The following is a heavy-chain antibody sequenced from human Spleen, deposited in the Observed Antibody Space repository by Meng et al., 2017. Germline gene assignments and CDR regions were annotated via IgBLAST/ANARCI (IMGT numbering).Heavy chain of an antibody. CDR3: VRRAAGNFDY. J-gene: IGHJ4*02. D-gene: IGHD6-13*01. V-gene: IGHV3-21*04. CDR2: ISSSSSYI. Sequence: GESLKISCAASGFTFSSYSMNWVRQAPGKGLEWVSSISSSSSYIYYADSVKGRFTISRDNAKNTLFLQMNSLRPEDTAVYFCVRRAAGNFDYWGQGTLVTVSS. CDR1: GFTFSSYS.